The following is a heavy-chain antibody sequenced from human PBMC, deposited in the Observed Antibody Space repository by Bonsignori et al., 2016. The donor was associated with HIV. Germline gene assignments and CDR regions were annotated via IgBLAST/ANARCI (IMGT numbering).Heavy chain of an antibody. V-gene: IGHV4-34*01. Sequence: SETLSLTCSVYGGSFSGYYWTWIRQSPGKGLEWIGEINHIGGTSYNPSLESRVTMSVDTSTNHFSLNVTSVTAADTALYYCARGRSLGVPLDWGQGTLVTVSS. CDR2: INHIGGT. D-gene: IGHD3-16*01. CDR3: ARGRSLGVPLD. J-gene: IGHJ4*02. CDR1: GGSFSGYY.